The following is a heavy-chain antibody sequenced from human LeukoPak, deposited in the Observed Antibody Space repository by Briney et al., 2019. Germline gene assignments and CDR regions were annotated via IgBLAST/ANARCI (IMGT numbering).Heavy chain of an antibody. CDR2: ISSSSSYI. J-gene: IGHJ6*03. V-gene: IGHV3-21*01. CDR1: GFTFSSYS. Sequence: GSLRLSCAASGFTFSSYSMNWVRQAPGKGLEWVSSISSSSSYIYYADSVKGRFTISRDNAKNSLYLQMNSLRAEDTAVYYCARTAIYDFWSGTDMDVWGKGTKVTVSS. D-gene: IGHD3-3*01. CDR3: ARTAIYDFWSGTDMDV.